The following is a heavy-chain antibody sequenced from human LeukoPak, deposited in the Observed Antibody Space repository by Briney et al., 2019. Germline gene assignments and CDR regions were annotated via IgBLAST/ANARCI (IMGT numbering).Heavy chain of an antibody. J-gene: IGHJ4*02. CDR1: GFTFTVYA. CDR3: ARGLTAISFIDY. Sequence: GGSQRLSCAASGFTFTVYAMVWVHQAPGKGLEWVSVISGSGGTSYYADSVKGRFTISRDNSKNTLDLQMNSLRAEDTALYYCARGLTAISFIDYWGQRSLVSVSS. CDR2: ISGSGGTS. D-gene: IGHD2-21*02. V-gene: IGHV3-23*01.